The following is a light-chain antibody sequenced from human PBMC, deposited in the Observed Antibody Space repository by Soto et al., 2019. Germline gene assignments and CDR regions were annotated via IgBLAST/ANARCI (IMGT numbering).Light chain of an antibody. J-gene: IGLJ3*02. V-gene: IGLV2-8*01. CDR3: SSYAGSKTL. CDR2: EVS. CDR1: SSDVRNYNY. Sequence: QSALTQPLSASGSPGQSVTISCTGTSSDVRNYNYVSWYQQHPGKAPKLMIYEVSKRPSGVPDRFSGSKSGNTASLTVSGLQAEDEADYYCSSYAGSKTLFGGGTKVTVL.